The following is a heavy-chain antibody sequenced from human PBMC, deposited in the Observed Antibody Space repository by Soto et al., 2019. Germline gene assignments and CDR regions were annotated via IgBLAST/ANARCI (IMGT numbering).Heavy chain of an antibody. CDR2: IYYSGST. CDR3: ARSRDGFTIFGGTFGGNYYYYYYMDV. J-gene: IGHJ6*03. D-gene: IGHD3-3*01. CDR1: GGSISSYY. V-gene: IGHV4-59*01. Sequence: SETLSLTCTVSGGSISSYYWSWIRQPPGKGLEWIGYIYYSGSTNYNPSLKSRVTISVDTSKNQFSLKLSSVTAADTAVYYCARSRDGFTIFGGTFGGNYYYYYYMDVWGKGTTVTVSS.